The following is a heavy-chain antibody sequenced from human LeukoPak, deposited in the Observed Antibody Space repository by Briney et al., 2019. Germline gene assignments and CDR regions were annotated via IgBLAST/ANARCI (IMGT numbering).Heavy chain of an antibody. CDR1: GGSISSSSYY. CDR3: ARIGSGLAFDP. V-gene: IGHV4-39*01. Sequence: SETLSLTCTVSGGSISSSSYYWGWIRQPPGKGLEWIGSIYYSGSTYYNPSLKSRVTISVDTSKNQFSLKLSSVTAADTAVYYCARIGSGLAFDPWGRGTLVTVSS. CDR2: IYYSGST. D-gene: IGHD3-10*01. J-gene: IGHJ5*02.